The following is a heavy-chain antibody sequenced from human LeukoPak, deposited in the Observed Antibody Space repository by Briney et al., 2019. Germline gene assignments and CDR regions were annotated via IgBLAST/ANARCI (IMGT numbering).Heavy chain of an antibody. V-gene: IGHV3-23*01. CDR3: AKSREYFDVLSAFDS. D-gene: IGHD3-3*01. Sequence: GGSLRLSCAASTFSLSGYAMIWVRQAPGKGLEWVATVDGGASRTYYADSVRGRFTISRDTSDNTLYLQMNNLRAADTAVYYCAKSREYFDVLSAFDSWGQGALVTVSS. CDR1: TFSLSGYA. J-gene: IGHJ4*02. CDR2: VDGGASRT.